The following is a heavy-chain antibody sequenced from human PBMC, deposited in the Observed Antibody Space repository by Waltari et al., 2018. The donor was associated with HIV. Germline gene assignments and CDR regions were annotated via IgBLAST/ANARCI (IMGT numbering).Heavy chain of an antibody. D-gene: IGHD2-15*01. CDR1: GGSISSYY. CDR3: ARGGGYCSGGSCYSADYYYGMDV. J-gene: IGHJ6*02. V-gene: IGHV4-4*07. CDR2: IYTSGST. Sequence: QVQLQESGPGLVKPSETLSLTCTVSGGSISSYYWSWIRQPAGKGLEWIGRIYTSGSTNYNPPLKSRVTMAVDTSKNQFSLKLSSVTAADTAVYYCARGGGYCSGGSCYSADYYYGMDVWGQGTTVTVSS.